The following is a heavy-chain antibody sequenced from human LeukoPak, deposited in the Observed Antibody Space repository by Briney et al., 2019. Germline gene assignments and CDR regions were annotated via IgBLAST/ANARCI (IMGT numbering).Heavy chain of an antibody. CDR1: GFTFSSYW. D-gene: IGHD3-22*01. J-gene: IGHJ4*02. CDR2: IKQDGSEK. CDR3: ARAAGDSSGYYFYLDY. Sequence: GGSLRLSCAASGFTFSSYWMSWVRQAPGKGLEWVANIKQDGSEKYYVDPVKGRFTISRDNAKNSLYLQMSSLRAEDTAVYYCARAAGDSSGYYFYLDYWGQGTLVTVSS. V-gene: IGHV3-7*01.